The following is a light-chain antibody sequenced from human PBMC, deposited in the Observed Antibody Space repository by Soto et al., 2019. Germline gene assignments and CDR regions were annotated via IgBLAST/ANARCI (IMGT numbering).Light chain of an antibody. J-gene: IGLJ2*01. CDR2: DVS. CDR3: SSYTSSSTLV. CDR1: SSDVGGYTY. Sequence: QSALTQPASVSGSPGQSITISCTGTSSDVGGYTYVSWYQQHPGKAPKLTIYDVSNRPSGVSNRFSASKSGNTASLTISGLQAEDEADYYCSSYTSSSTLVFGGGTKLTVL. V-gene: IGLV2-14*01.